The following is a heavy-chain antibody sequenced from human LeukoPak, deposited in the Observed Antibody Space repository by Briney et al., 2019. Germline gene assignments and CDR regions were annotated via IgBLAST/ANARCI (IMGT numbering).Heavy chain of an antibody. D-gene: IGHD2-2*01. CDR1: GYRFTSYW. CDR2: IYPGDSDT. V-gene: IGHV5-51*01. J-gene: IGHJ5*02. CDR3: ARVPAASPNWFDP. Sequence: GESLEISCKGSGYRFTSYWIGWVPPVPGKRLEWRGIIYPGDSDTRYSPSFQGQVTISADTSLSTAYLQWSSLKASDTAMYYCARVPAASPNWFDPWGQGTLATVSS.